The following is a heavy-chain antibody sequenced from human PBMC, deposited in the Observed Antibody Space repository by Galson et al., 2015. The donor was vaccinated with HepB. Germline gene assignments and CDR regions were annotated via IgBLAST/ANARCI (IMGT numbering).Heavy chain of an antibody. J-gene: IGHJ4*02. CDR2: IYYSGST. CDR3: ARDLGIAAAGQGY. CDR1: GGSVSSGSYY. Sequence: ETLSLTCTVSGGSVSSGSYYWSWIRQPPGKGLEWIGYIYYSGSTNYNPSLKSRVTISVDTSKNQFSLKLSSVTAADTAVYYCARDLGIAAAGQGYWGQGPLVTVSS. V-gene: IGHV4-61*01. D-gene: IGHD6-13*01.